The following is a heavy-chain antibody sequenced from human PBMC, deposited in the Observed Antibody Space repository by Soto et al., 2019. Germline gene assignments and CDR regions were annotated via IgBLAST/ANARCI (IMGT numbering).Heavy chain of an antibody. CDR1: GGSFSGYY. CDR3: ARFMFYGGENGMDV. D-gene: IGHD2-21*01. Sequence: SETLSLTCAVYGGSFSGYYWSWIRQPPGKGLEWIGEINHSGSTNYNPSLKSRVTISVDTSKNQFSLRLSSVTAADTAVYYCARFMFYGGENGMDVWGQGTTVTVSS. CDR2: INHSGST. J-gene: IGHJ6*02. V-gene: IGHV4-34*01.